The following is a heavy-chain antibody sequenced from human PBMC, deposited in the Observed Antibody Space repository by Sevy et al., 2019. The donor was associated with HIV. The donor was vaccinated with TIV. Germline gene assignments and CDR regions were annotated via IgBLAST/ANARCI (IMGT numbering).Heavy chain of an antibody. V-gene: IGHV1-69*01. CDR2: IIPIFGTA. CDR1: GGTFSSYA. D-gene: IGHD1-26*01. J-gene: IGHJ5*02. CDR3: ARGGIVAFNWFDP. Sequence: VSCKASGGTFSSYAISWVRQAPGQGLEWMGGIIPIFGTANFAQKFQGRVTITADESTSTAYMELSSLRSEDTAVYYCARGGIVAFNWFDPWGQGTLVTVSS.